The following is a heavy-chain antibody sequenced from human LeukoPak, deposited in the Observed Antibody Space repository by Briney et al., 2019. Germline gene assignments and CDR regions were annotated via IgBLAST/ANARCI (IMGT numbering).Heavy chain of an antibody. CDR2: ISSSSSYI. V-gene: IGHV3-21*01. CDR1: GFTFSSYS. D-gene: IGHD1-1*01. CDR3: ARDFSTNYCIDS. J-gene: IGHJ4*02. Sequence: PGGSLRLSCAASGFTFSSYSMNWVRQAPGKGLEWVSSISSSSSYIYYADSVKGRFTISRDNSKNTVYLQMNSLRAEDTALYFCARDFSTNYCIDSWGQGTLVIVSS.